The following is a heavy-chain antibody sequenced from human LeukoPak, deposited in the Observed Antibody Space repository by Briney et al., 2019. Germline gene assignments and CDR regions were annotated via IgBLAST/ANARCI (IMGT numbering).Heavy chain of an antibody. CDR2: MNPNSGNT. V-gene: IGHV1-8*01. J-gene: IGHJ4*02. Sequence: ASVKVSCKASGYTFTSYDINWVRQATGQGLEWMGWMNPNSGNTGYAQKFQGRVTMTEDTSTDTAYMELSSLRSEDTAVYYCATDLLWFFDYWGQGTLVTVSS. CDR1: GYTFTSYD. D-gene: IGHD3-10*01. CDR3: ATDLLWFFDY.